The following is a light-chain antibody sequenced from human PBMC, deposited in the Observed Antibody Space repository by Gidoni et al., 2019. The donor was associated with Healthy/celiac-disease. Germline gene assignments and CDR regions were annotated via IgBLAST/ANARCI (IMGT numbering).Light chain of an antibody. CDR1: QSVSSN. J-gene: IGKJ1*01. CDR3: QQYNNWPPWT. V-gene: IGKV3-15*01. CDR2: GAS. Sequence: EIVMTQSPATLSVSPGERATLSCRASQSVSSNLAWYQQIPGQAPRLLIYGASTRATGIPARFSGSGSGTEFTLTISSLQSEDFALYYCQQYNNWPPWTFXQXTKVEIK.